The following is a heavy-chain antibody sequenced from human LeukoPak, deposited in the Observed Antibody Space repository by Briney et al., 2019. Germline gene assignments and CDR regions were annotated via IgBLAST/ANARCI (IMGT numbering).Heavy chain of an antibody. D-gene: IGHD6-13*01. V-gene: IGHV5-51*01. Sequence: GESLKISCKGSGYSFTSYWIGWVRQMPGKGLEWMGIIYPGDSDTRYSPSFQGQVTISADKSISTAYLQWSSLKASDTAMYYCARRETAADTSDDALDIWGQGTMVTVSS. J-gene: IGHJ3*02. CDR3: ARRETAADTSDDALDI. CDR2: IYPGDSDT. CDR1: GYSFTSYW.